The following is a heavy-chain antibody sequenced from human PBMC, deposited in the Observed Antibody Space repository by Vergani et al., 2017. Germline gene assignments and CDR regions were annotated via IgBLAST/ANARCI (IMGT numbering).Heavy chain of an antibody. CDR2: IYYSGSP. D-gene: IGHD2-8*02. V-gene: IGHV4-39*01. CDR1: GGSISSSSYY. Sequence: QLQLQESGPGLVKPSETLSLTCTVSGGSISSSSYYWGWLRPPPGKGLEWIGSIYYSGSPYYNPSRKSRVTISVDTTKNQFSLKLSSVTAADTAVYYCARHVRPVGVFDYWGQGTMVTVSS. CDR3: ARHVRPVGVFDY. J-gene: IGHJ4*02.